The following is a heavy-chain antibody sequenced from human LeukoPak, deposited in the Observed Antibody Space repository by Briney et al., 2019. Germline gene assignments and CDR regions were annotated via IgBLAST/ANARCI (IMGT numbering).Heavy chain of an antibody. D-gene: IGHD6-6*01. CDR2: IYYSGST. CDR3: ARQYSSSSGYYYYGMDV. Sequence: SETLSLTCTVSGGSISSYYWSWIRQPPGKGLEWIGYIYYSGSTNYNPPLKSRVTISVDTSKNQFSLKLSSVTAADTAVYYCARQYSSSSGYYYYGMDVWGQGTTVTVSS. J-gene: IGHJ6*02. V-gene: IGHV4-59*01. CDR1: GGSISSYY.